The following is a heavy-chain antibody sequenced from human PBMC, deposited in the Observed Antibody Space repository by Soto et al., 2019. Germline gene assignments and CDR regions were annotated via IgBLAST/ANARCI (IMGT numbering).Heavy chain of an antibody. V-gene: IGHV2-5*02. J-gene: IGHJ4*02. D-gene: IGHD4-17*01. CDR1: GFSLSTSGVG. Sequence: QITLKESGPPLVKPTQTLTLTCTFSGFSLSTSGVGVGWIRQPPGKALEWLALIYWDDDKRYSPSLKSRLTXTXVTSNNQVVLTISHMDPVDTSTYYCTHDHGGNSLGYWVQGTLVTVSS. CDR2: IYWDDDK. CDR3: THDHGGNSLGY.